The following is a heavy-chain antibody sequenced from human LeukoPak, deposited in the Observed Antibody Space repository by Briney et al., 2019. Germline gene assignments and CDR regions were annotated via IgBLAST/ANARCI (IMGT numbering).Heavy chain of an antibody. CDR1: GGTFSSYA. CDR2: IIPIFGTA. V-gene: IGHV1-69*05. CDR3: ARETTKGATTPGDAFDI. J-gene: IGHJ3*02. D-gene: IGHD1-26*01. Sequence: SVKVSCKASGGTFSSYAISWVRQAPGQGLEWMGRIIPIFGTANYAQKFQGRVTITTDESASTAYMELSSLRSEDTAVYYCARETTKGATTPGDAFDIWGQGTMVTVSS.